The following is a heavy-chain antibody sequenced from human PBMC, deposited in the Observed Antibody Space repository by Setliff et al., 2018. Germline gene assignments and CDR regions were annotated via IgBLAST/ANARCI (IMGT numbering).Heavy chain of an antibody. Sequence: GESLRLSCVASGFTFKNYGMHWVRQAPGKGLEWVAVIWYDGNNKDHADSVKGRFTISRDNSKNTLYLQMDSLRVEDTAVYYCVRGEMFNNSPRGDWGQGTQVTVSS. CDR3: VRGEMFNNSPRGD. CDR2: IWYDGNNK. D-gene: IGHD1-1*01. CDR1: GFTFKNYG. V-gene: IGHV3-33*01. J-gene: IGHJ4*02.